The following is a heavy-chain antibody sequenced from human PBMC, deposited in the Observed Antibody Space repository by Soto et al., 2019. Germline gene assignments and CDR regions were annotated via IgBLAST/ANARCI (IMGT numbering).Heavy chain of an antibody. CDR1: GFAFNDHY. J-gene: IGHJ4*02. V-gene: IGHV3-72*01. D-gene: IGHD3-10*01. CDR2: TRNKANRYTT. Sequence: VPLVESGGGLVQPGGSLRLSCAASGFAFNDHYMDWVRQAPGKGLEWVGRTRNKANRYTTEYAASVKARFNISRDDSKNSMYLQMNSLKTEDTAVYYCATSKAYYYLGWGQGTLVTVSS. CDR3: ATSKAYYYLG.